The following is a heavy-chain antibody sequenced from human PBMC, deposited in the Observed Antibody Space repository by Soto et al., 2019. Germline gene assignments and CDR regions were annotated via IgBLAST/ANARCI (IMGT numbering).Heavy chain of an antibody. CDR3: ASPLGYCSSTSCYTRFDY. D-gene: IGHD2-2*02. CDR2: IIPIFGTA. Sequence: QVQLVQSGAEVKKPGSSVKVSCKASGGTFSSYAISWVRQAPGQGLEWMGGIIPIFGTANYAQKFQGRVTITADESTSTAYMELSSLRSEDTAAYYCASPLGYCSSTSCYTRFDYWGQGTLVTVSS. V-gene: IGHV1-69*01. J-gene: IGHJ4*02. CDR1: GGTFSSYA.